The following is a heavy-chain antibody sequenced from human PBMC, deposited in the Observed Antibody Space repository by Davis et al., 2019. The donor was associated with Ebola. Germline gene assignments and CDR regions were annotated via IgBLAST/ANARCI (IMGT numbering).Heavy chain of an antibody. V-gene: IGHV3-23*01. D-gene: IGHD1-26*01. CDR1: GFVFRNYV. J-gene: IGHJ3*02. Sequence: GESLKISCAASGFVFRNYVMSWVRQAPGKGLEWVSTLGTSADTYYADSVKGRFTISRDNSKNTLYLQMNGLRVEDTAIYYCAKDTSNIWFDIWSQGTNVTVSS. CDR3: AKDTSNIWFDI. CDR2: LGTSADT.